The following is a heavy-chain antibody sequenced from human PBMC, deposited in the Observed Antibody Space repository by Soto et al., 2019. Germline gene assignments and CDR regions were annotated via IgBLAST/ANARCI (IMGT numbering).Heavy chain of an antibody. CDR3: AREDIVVVPAAKRAYYYGMDV. J-gene: IGHJ6*02. CDR2: IWYDGSNK. D-gene: IGHD2-2*01. Sequence: GGSLRLSCAASGFTFSSYGMHWVRQAPGKGLEWVAVIWYDGSNKYYADSVKGRFTISRDNSKNTLYLQMNSLRAEDTAVYYCAREDIVVVPAAKRAYYYGMDVWGQGTTVTVSS. V-gene: IGHV3-33*01. CDR1: GFTFSSYG.